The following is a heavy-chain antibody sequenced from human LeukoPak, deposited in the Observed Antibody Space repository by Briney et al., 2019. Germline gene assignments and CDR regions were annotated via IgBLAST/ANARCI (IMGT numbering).Heavy chain of an antibody. CDR3: AKGYYGNYVAVDY. V-gene: IGHV3-23*01. D-gene: IGHD4-11*01. Sequence: SGGSLRLSCAASGFTFSSYAMTWARQAPGKGLDLVSSISDNGDDTYYADSVKGRFTISRDKSTNTLYLQMNSLRADDTAVYYCAKGYYGNYVAVDYWGQGTLVTVSS. J-gene: IGHJ4*02. CDR2: ISDNGDDT. CDR1: GFTFSSYA.